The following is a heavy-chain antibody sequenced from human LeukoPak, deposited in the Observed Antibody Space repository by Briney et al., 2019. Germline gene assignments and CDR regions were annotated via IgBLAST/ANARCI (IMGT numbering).Heavy chain of an antibody. V-gene: IGHV3-23*01. Sequence: GGSLRLSCAASGFTFSSYAMSWVRRAPGKGLEWVSAISGSGGSTYYADSVKGRFTISRDNSKNTLYLQMNSLRAEDTAVYYCAKDRDIVATHRLDYWGQGTLVTVSS. CDR1: GFTFSSYA. D-gene: IGHD5-12*01. CDR2: ISGSGGST. CDR3: AKDRDIVATHRLDY. J-gene: IGHJ4*02.